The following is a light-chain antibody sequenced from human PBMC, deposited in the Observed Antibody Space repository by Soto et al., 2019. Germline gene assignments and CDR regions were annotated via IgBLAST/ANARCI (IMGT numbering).Light chain of an antibody. CDR1: SSDVGGYNY. J-gene: IGLJ1*01. Sequence: HSTLTQPASVSGSPGQSITISCTGTSSDVGGYNYVSWYQQHPGKAPKLMIYEVSNRPSGVSNRFSGSKSGNTASLTISGLQAEDEAYYYCNSCTLSTTLYLLGSDPKLTVL. V-gene: IGLV2-14*01. CDR3: NSCTLSTTLYL. CDR2: EVS.